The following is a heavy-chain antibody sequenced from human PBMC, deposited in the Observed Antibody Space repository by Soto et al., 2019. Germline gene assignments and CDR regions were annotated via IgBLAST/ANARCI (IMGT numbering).Heavy chain of an antibody. CDR2: INPNGGDT. V-gene: IGHV1-46*01. CDR1: GYTFTYYH. CDR3: ARVTYTYGLLFYLDY. D-gene: IGHD5-18*01. Sequence: VASVKVSCKTSGYTFTYYHVHWVRQAPGQGLEWMGIINPNGGDTTYAQKFQGRVTMTRDTSTSTVYMEVSSLRSEDTALYYCARVTYTYGLLFYLDYWGQGTMVTVSS. J-gene: IGHJ4*02.